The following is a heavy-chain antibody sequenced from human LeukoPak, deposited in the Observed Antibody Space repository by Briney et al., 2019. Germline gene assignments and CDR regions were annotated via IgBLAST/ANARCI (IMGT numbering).Heavy chain of an antibody. J-gene: IGHJ4*02. D-gene: IGHD6-6*01. CDR3: ARGGYYSSSSLFVDY. V-gene: IGHV3-30-3*01. CDR2: ISYDGSNK. CDR1: GFTFSSYA. Sequence: GRSLRLSCAASGFTFSSYAMHWVRQAPGKGLEWVAVISYDGSNKYYADSVKGRFTISRDNSKNTLYLQMSSLRAEDTAVYYCARGGYYSSSSLFVDYWGQGTLVTVSS.